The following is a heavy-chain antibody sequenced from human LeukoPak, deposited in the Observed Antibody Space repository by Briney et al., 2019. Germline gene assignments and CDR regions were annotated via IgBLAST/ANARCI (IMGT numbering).Heavy chain of an antibody. Sequence: SETLSLTCSVSSGSISPDYWNRIRQPAGKGLEWIGRIDSSGNTHYNPSLKSRVTMSVDTSKKQFSLKLRSLTAADTAVYFCARDQGGDYPQAFDIWGQGTIVTVSS. D-gene: IGHD4-17*01. CDR2: IDSSGNT. J-gene: IGHJ3*02. V-gene: IGHV4-4*07. CDR3: ARDQGGDYPQAFDI. CDR1: SGSISPDY.